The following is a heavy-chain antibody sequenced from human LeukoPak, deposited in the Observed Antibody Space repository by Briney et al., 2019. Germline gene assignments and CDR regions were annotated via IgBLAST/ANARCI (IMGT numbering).Heavy chain of an antibody. Sequence: PGGSLRLSCAAFGFTFGTYWMSWVRRAPGKGLEWVSSISSSSSYIYYADSVKGRFTISRDDAKNSLYLQMNSLRAEDTAVYYCARGAAAGNWGQGTLVTVSS. CDR1: GFTFGTYW. CDR3: ARGAAAGN. CDR2: ISSSSSYI. V-gene: IGHV3-21*01. D-gene: IGHD6-13*01. J-gene: IGHJ4*02.